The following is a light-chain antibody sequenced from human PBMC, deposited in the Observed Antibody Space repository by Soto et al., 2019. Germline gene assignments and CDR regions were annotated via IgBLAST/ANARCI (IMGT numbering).Light chain of an antibody. CDR3: RQHGDSPFS. V-gene: IGKV3-20*01. CDR1: QTVRSNF. J-gene: IGKJ3*01. CDR2: GAS. Sequence: EIVLTQSPGALSLSPGERATLSYRASQTVRSNFLAWYQHKPGQAPRLLIYGASTTATGIPDRFSGSGSGTEFTPAISRLLPEVLAVYFCRQHGDSPFSSGPGTKVVI.